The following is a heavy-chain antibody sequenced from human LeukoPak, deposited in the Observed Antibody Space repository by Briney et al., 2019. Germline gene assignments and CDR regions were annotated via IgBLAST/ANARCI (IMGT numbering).Heavy chain of an antibody. CDR2: ISYDGSNK. CDR3: ASYYDSSGLRDWYFDR. J-gene: IGHJ2*01. D-gene: IGHD3-22*01. CDR1: GFTFSSYG. V-gene: IGHV3-30*03. Sequence: GGSLRLSCAASGFTFSSYGMHWVRQAPGKGLEWVAVISYDGSNKYYADSVKGRFTISRDNSKNTLYLQMNSLRAEDTAVYYCASYYDSSGLRDWYFDRWGRGTLVTVSS.